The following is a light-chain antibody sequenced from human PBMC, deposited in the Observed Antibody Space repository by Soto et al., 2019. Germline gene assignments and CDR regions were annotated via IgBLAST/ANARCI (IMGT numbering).Light chain of an antibody. CDR3: SSYAGNGTLV. CDR1: RSDVGGYKY. J-gene: IGLJ1*01. Sequence: QSALTQPASVSGSPGQSITISCTGTRSDVGGYKYVSWYRQDSGKAPKLMIYEVSDRPSGVSDRFSGSKSGNTASLTISGLQTEDEAEYYCSSYAGNGTLVFGIGTKVTVL. CDR2: EVS. V-gene: IGLV2-14*01.